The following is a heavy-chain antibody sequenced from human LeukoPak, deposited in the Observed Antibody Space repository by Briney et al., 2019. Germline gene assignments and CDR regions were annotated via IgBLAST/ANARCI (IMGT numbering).Heavy chain of an antibody. CDR2: ISSSGTAM. D-gene: IGHD4-11*01. CDR1: GFTFSGYF. Sequence: GGSLRLSCEASGFTFSGYFMTWIRQAPGKGLEWVSYISSSGTAMFYTDSVKGRFTISRDNAKNSLFLQMNSLRAEDTALYFCAREGLTTTPNNAFDIWGQGTMVTVSS. V-gene: IGHV3-11*04. CDR3: AREGLTTTPNNAFDI. J-gene: IGHJ3*02.